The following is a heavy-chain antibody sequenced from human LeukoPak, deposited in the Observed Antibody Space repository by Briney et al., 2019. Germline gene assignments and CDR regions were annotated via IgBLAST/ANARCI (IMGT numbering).Heavy chain of an antibody. CDR2: INHSGST. CDR3: TRERSTPGINWFDP. J-gene: IGHJ5*02. Sequence: ASETLSLTCAVYGESFSAYSLNWIRQSPGKGLEWIGEINHSGSTNYNPSLKSRVTISVDTSKNQTSKRQFSLKLNSVTAADTAVYYCTRERSTPGINWFDPWGQGTLVTVSS. CDR1: GESFSAYS. V-gene: IGHV4-34*01. D-gene: IGHD2-2*01.